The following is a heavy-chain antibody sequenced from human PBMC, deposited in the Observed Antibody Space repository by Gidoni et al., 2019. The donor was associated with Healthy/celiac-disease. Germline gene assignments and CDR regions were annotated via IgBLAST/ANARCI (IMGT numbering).Heavy chain of an antibody. J-gene: IGHJ4*02. CDR2: IDPRASYT. V-gene: IGHV5-10-1*03. Sequence: EVQLVQSGAEVKKRGESLRISVKGSGYSCTSYGVSWVRQTPGKGLEWMGRIDPRASYTNYSPSFQGHVTISADKSISTAYLQWRSLKASDTAMYYCARTRATVTNGAFDYWGQGTLVTVSS. CDR3: ARTRATVTNGAFDY. D-gene: IGHD4-17*01. CDR1: GYSCTSYG.